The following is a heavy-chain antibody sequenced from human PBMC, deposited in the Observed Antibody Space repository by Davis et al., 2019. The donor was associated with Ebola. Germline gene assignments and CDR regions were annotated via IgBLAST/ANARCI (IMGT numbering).Heavy chain of an antibody. CDR1: GGSISSYY. J-gene: IGHJ5*02. CDR2: IYYSGST. Sequence: PGGSLRLSCTVSGGSISSYYWSWIRQPPGKGLEWIGYIYYSGSTNYNPSLKSRVTISVDTSKNQFSLKLSSVTAADTAVYYCARGAYDFWSGYPNWFDPWGQGTLVTVSS. V-gene: IGHV4-59*01. D-gene: IGHD3-3*01. CDR3: ARGAYDFWSGYPNWFDP.